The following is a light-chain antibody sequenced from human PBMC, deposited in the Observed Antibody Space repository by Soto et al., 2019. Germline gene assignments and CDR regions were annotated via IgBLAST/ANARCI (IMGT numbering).Light chain of an antibody. CDR3: QQYSNYPWT. CDR1: QSISSW. V-gene: IGKV1-5*03. CDR2: QAS. Sequence: DIQMTQSPSTLSASVGDRVTITCRASQSISSWLAWYQQKPGKAPKLLIYQASSLESGVPSRFRGSGSGTEVTLPISSLQPDDFATYYCQQYSNYPWTFGQGTKVEIK. J-gene: IGKJ1*01.